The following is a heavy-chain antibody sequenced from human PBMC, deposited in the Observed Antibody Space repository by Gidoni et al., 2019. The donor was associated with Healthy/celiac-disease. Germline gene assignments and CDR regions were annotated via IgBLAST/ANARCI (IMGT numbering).Heavy chain of an antibody. J-gene: IGHJ4*02. D-gene: IGHD5-12*01. V-gene: IGHV3-30*03. Sequence: QVQLVESGGGVVQPGRSLRLSCAASGYTFSSYGMHWVRQAPGKGLEWVAVISYDGSNKYYADSVKGRFTISRDNSKNTLYLQMNSLRAEDTAVYYCARDFYKGLRLSSLDYWGQGTLVTVSS. CDR1: GYTFSSYG. CDR2: ISYDGSNK. CDR3: ARDFYKGLRLSSLDY.